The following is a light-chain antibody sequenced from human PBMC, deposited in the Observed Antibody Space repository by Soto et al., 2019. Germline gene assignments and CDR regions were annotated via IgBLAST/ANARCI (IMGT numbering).Light chain of an antibody. Sequence: EIVLTQSPGTLSLSPGERATLSCRASQSVSTNYLAWYQRKPGQAPRLLIYGASSRATAIPPRFSGSGSGTDFTLTITRLQPEDFAVYYCQQYGSSPPTFGQGTKVEVK. V-gene: IGKV3-20*01. CDR3: QQYGSSPPT. J-gene: IGKJ1*01. CDR2: GAS. CDR1: QSVSTNY.